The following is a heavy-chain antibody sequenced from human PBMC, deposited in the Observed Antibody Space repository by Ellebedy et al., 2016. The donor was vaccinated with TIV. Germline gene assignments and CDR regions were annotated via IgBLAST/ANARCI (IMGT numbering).Heavy chain of an antibody. J-gene: IGHJ5*02. CDR1: GFSFRSDW. CDR3: ARRGSYGDYAVQVNSWFDR. CDR2: IYQDGSTQ. D-gene: IGHD3-16*01. Sequence: PGGSLRLSCVASGFSFRSDWMSWVRQAPGKGLEWVANIYQDGSTQYYVDSVKGRFTISRDNAKNSLFLQMNSLRVEDTAVYYCARRGSYGDYAVQVNSWFDRWGRGTLVSVSS. V-gene: IGHV3-7*01.